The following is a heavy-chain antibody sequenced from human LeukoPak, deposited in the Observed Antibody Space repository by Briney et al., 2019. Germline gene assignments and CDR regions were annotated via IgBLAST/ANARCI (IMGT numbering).Heavy chain of an antibody. Sequence: SSETLSLTCTVSGGSISSYYWSWIRQPPGKGLEWIGYIYYSGSTNYNPSLKSRVTISVDTSKNQFSLKLSSVTAADTAVYYCARAVDTRLFEYWGQGTLVTVSS. CDR1: GGSISSYY. CDR3: ARAVDTRLFEY. CDR2: IYYSGST. J-gene: IGHJ4*02. V-gene: IGHV4-59*01. D-gene: IGHD5-18*01.